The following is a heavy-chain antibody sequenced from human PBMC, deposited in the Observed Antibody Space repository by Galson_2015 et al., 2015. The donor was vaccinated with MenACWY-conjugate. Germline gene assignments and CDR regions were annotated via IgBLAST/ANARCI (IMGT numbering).Heavy chain of an antibody. CDR1: GFTFNNYW. V-gene: IGHV3-74*01. Sequence: SLRLSCAASGFTFNNYWMHWVRQPPGKGQEWISYIKADGSFSNYADSVKGRFTISTDNAKNMVYLQMDGLGDEDTAVYFCARDNNWSLDSWGQGTLVTVSS. J-gene: IGHJ4*02. CDR3: ARDNNWSLDS. CDR2: IKADGSFS. D-gene: IGHD1-1*01.